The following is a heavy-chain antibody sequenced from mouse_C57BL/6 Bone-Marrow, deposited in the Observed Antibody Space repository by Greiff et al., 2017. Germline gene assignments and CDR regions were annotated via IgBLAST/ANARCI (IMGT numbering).Heavy chain of an antibody. Sequence: QVQLQQSGAELMKPGASVKLSCKATGYTFTGYWIEWVKQRPGHGLEWIGEILPGSGSANYNEKFKGKATFTADPSSNTAYMQLSSLTTEDSAIYYCARGYDGYYFGFAYWGQGTLVTVSA. CDR2: ILPGSGSA. J-gene: IGHJ3*01. CDR3: ARGYDGYYFGFAY. CDR1: GYTFTGYW. D-gene: IGHD2-3*01. V-gene: IGHV1-9*01.